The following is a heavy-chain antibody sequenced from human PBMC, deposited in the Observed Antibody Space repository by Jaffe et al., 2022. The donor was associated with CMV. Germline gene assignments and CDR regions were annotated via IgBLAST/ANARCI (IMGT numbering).Heavy chain of an antibody. CDR2: IWYDGSNK. Sequence: QVQLVESGGGVVQPGRSLRLSCAASGFTFSSYGMHWVRQAPGKGLEWVAVIWYDGSNKYYADSVKGRFTISRDNSKNTLYLQMNSLRAEDTAVYYCARDPTGPHYYMDVWGKGTTVTVSS. V-gene: IGHV3-33*08. CDR1: GFTFSSYG. D-gene: IGHD2-8*02. J-gene: IGHJ6*03. CDR3: ARDPTGPHYYMDV.